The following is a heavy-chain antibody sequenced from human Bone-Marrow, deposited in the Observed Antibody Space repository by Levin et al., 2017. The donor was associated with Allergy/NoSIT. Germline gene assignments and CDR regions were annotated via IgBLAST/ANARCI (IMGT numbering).Heavy chain of an antibody. J-gene: IGHJ3*01. CDR3: AKEDRNYDILIGSYMNGAFDV. CDR1: GFTFSTYG. CDR2: ISYDGSYK. D-gene: IGHD3-9*01. V-gene: IGHV3-30*18. Sequence: HAGGSLRLSCAASGFTFSTYGIHWVRQAPGKGLEWVALISYDGSYKDYADSVKGRFTIARDNSKNTLWLQINSLRPEDTAVYYCAKEDRNYDILIGSYMNGAFDVWGQGTTVIVSS.